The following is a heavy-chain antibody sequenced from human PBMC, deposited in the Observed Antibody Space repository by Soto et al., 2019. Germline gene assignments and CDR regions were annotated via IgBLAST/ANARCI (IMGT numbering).Heavy chain of an antibody. J-gene: IGHJ4*02. Sequence: SETLSLTCTVSGGSLSTTDHYWGWIRQSPGKGLEWIGSIYYTGTTYYNLSLQSRVSIYVDTSRNQYSLNLRSMTAADTAIYYCVRQVTYGILAPPCLLDSWGQGTLVTVSS. D-gene: IGHD3-9*01. V-gene: IGHV4-39*01. CDR3: VRQVTYGILAPPCLLDS. CDR1: GGSLSTTDHY. CDR2: IYYTGTT.